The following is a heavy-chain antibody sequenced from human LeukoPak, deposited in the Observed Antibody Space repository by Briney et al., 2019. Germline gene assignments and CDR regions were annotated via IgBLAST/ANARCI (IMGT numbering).Heavy chain of an antibody. J-gene: IGHJ4*02. CDR3: ASGYNWGDY. V-gene: IGHV4-59*12. CDR2: WTISGTN. D-gene: IGHD1-1*01. Sequence: SETLSLTCTVSGGSISGYYWSWIRQPPGKGLEWIGYWTISGTNNYNPSLKGRVTMSVDASKNQFSLKLSSVTAADTAVYYCASGYNWGDYWGQGTLVTVSS. CDR1: GGSISGYY.